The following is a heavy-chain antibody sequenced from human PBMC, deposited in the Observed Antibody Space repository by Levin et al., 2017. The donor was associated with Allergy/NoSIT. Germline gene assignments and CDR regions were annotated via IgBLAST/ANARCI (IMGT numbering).Heavy chain of an antibody. D-gene: IGHD3-10*01. V-gene: IGHV4-31*03. J-gene: IGHJ4*01. CDR2: IHHTGST. Sequence: ASETLSLTCTVSGGSIVTSTYYWSWIRQHPGKGLEWIGYIHHTGSTYYNPSLKRRSTISLSTSNNQFSLRLNSVTVADTAVYYCGRDGIVGRGLDWGHGTLVTVYS. CDR1: GGSIVTSTYY. CDR3: GRDGIVGRGLD.